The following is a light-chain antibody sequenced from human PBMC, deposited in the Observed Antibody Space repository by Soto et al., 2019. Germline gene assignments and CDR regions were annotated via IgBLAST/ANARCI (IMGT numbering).Light chain of an antibody. Sequence: DIQMTQSPSSLSASVGDRVTITCRASQAISNSVAWYQQRPGKVPKLLIYTASTLQSGVPSRFSGSGSGTDFTLTISSLQPEDVATYYCQMHNSAPFSFGHGTKVDIK. V-gene: IGKV1-27*01. CDR2: TAS. J-gene: IGKJ3*01. CDR3: QMHNSAPFS. CDR1: QAISNS.